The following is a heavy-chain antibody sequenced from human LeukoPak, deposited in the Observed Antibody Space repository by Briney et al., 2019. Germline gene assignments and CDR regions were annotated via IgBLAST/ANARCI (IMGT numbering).Heavy chain of an antibody. J-gene: IGHJ3*02. CDR3: ATGGSEITIFGEVIGGNAFDI. Sequence: ASVKVSCKVSGYTLTELSMHWVRQAPGKGLEWMGGFDPEDGETIYAQKFQGRVTMTEDTSTDTAYMELSSLRSEDTAVYYCATGGSEITIFGEVIGGNAFDIWGQGTMVTVSS. CDR2: FDPEDGET. CDR1: GYTLTELS. V-gene: IGHV1-24*01. D-gene: IGHD3-3*01.